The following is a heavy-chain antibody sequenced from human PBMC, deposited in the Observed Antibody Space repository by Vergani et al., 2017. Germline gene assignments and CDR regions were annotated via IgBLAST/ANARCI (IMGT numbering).Heavy chain of an antibody. D-gene: IGHD1-26*01. V-gene: IGHV4-39*01. Sequence: QLQLQESHPGLVKPSETLSLTCTVPGGSIRSTFYYWGWIRQPPGKGLEWIWTIYYIGCTYYNPSLKSRVTISVDTSKNQFSLKLNSVTAADTAVYYCAGNKEQFVLVKYYYDYYKDVWVKGTTVTVSS. CDR2: IYYIGCT. CDR1: GGSIRSTFYY. J-gene: IGHJ6*03. CDR3: AGNKEQFVLVKYYYDYYKDV.